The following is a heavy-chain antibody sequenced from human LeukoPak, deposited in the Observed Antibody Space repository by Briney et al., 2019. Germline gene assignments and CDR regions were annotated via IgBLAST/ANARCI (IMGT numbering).Heavy chain of an antibody. V-gene: IGHV3-30*04. Sequence: GGSPRLSCAASGFTFSSYAMHWVRQAPGKGLEWVAIISYDGRNKYYADSVKGRFTISRDNSKNTLYLQVNSLRAEDTAVYFCARELERTFDYWGQGTLVTVSS. J-gene: IGHJ4*02. CDR1: GFTFSSYA. CDR2: ISYDGRNK. D-gene: IGHD1-1*01. CDR3: ARELERTFDY.